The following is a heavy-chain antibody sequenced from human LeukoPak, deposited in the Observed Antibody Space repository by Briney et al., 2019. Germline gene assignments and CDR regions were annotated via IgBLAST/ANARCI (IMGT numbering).Heavy chain of an antibody. CDR3: ARGSYGDDLGWFDP. D-gene: IGHD4-17*01. CDR1: GGSISSGGYS. CDR2: IYHSGST. Sequence: SETLSLTCAVSGGSISSGGYSWSWIRQPPGKGLEWIGYIYHSGSTYYNPSRKSRGTISVDRSKTQFSLKLSSVTAADTAVYYCARGSYGDDLGWFDPWGQGTLVTVSS. J-gene: IGHJ5*02. V-gene: IGHV4-30-2*01.